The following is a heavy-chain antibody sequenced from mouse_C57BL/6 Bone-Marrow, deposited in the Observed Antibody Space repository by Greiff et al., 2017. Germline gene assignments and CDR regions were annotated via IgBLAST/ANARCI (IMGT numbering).Heavy chain of an antibody. V-gene: IGHV3-8*01. J-gene: IGHJ4*01. CDR2: ISYSGST. D-gene: IGHD2-5*01. Sequence: EVQLQQSGPGLAKPSQTLSLTCSVTGYSITSDYWNWIRKFPGHKLEYMGYISYSGSTYYNPSLKSRISITRDTSKNQYYLQLNSVTTEDTATYCCARGYSNYLYAMDYWGQGTSVTVSS. CDR3: ARGYSNYLYAMDY. CDR1: GYSITSDY.